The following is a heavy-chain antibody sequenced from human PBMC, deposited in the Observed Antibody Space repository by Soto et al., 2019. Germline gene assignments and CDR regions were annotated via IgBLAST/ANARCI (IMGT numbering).Heavy chain of an antibody. J-gene: IGHJ6*02. CDR2: INPNGGST. CDR1: GYIFINYY. Sequence: ASVKVSCKASGYIFINYYIHWVRQAPGQGLEWIGIINPNGGSTNYAQKFRGRVTMARDTSTSTVYMDLSSLRSDDTAVYYCARGIKTQLERRMDYYYGMDVWGQGTTVTVSS. CDR3: ARGIKTQLERRMDYYYGMDV. V-gene: IGHV1-46*01. D-gene: IGHD1-1*01.